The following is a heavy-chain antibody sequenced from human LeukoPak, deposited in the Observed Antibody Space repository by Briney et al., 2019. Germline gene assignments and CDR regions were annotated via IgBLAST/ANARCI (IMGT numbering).Heavy chain of an antibody. CDR3: AREAAAAGVFWFDR. J-gene: IGHJ5*02. D-gene: IGHD6-13*01. V-gene: IGHV1-18*01. CDR2: ISTYNGNT. CDR1: GYTFTSDG. Sequence: GASVKVSCKTSGYTFTSDGTTGVRHAPGQGLEWMGWISTYNGNTYYAQNFQGRATITTDTSTKAGFMEQRNLKSDDTAVYYCAREAAAAGVFWFDRWGQGTLVTVSS.